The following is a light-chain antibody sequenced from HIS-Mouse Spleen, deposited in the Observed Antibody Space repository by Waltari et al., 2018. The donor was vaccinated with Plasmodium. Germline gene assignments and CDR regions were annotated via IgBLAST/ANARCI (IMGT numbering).Light chain of an antibody. V-gene: IGLV3-10*01. Sequence: SYELTQPPSVSVSPGQTARITCSGDALPKKYAYWYQQKSGQAPVLVIYEDSKRPSGIPASFSCSSSGTMATLTISGAQVEDEADYYCYSTDSSGNHRVFGGGTKLTVL. CDR2: EDS. CDR1: ALPKKY. J-gene: IGLJ3*02. CDR3: YSTDSSGNHRV.